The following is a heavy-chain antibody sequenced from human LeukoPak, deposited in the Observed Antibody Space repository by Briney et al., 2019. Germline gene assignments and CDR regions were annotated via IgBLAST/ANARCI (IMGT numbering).Heavy chain of an antibody. J-gene: IGHJ4*02. D-gene: IGHD2-2*01. V-gene: IGHV3-21*01. CDR1: GFTFSSYR. Sequence: GGSLRLSCAASGFTFSSYRINWVRQAPGKVLEWVSSISSSSRYIHYADSVKGRFTISRDNAENSLYLQMNSLRAEDTAVYYCVRDLSPAPTTASRFDYWGQGTLVTVSS. CDR2: ISSSSRYI. CDR3: VRDLSPAPTTASRFDY.